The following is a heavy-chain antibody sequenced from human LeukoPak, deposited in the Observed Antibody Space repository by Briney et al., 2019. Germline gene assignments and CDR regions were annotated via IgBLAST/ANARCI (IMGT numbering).Heavy chain of an antibody. CDR3: AKESAYGDYFDY. V-gene: IGHV3-9*01. J-gene: IGHJ4*02. CDR1: GFTFDDYA. D-gene: IGHD4-17*01. Sequence: GGSLRLSCAASGFTFDDYAMHWVRQAPGKGLEWVSGITWNSGSIGYADSVKGRFTISRDNAKNSLYLQMNSLRAEDTALYYCAKESAYGDYFDYWGQGTLVTVSS. CDR2: ITWNSGSI.